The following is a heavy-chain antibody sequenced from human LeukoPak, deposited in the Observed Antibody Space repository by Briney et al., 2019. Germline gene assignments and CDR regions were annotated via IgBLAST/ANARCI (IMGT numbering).Heavy chain of an antibody. CDR2: IYPGDSDT. D-gene: IGHD4-17*01. Sequence: GESLKISCKGSGYSFTSYWIGWVRQMPGKGLEWMGIIYPGDSDTRYSPSFQGQVTISADKSISTAYLQWSSLKASDTAMYYCARRNNYGDYSLLWFDYWGQGTLVTVSS. V-gene: IGHV5-51*01. CDR3: ARRNNYGDYSLLWFDY. CDR1: GYSFTSYW. J-gene: IGHJ4*02.